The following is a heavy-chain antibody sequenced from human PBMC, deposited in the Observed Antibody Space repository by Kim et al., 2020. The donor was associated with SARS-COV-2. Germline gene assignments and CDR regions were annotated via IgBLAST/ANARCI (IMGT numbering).Heavy chain of an antibody. D-gene: IGHD1-26*01. Sequence: GESLKISCQGSGYSFTSFWIAWVRQMPGKGLEWMGVIYPGDFDTRYSPSFEGQVTISADESINTAYLQWRGLKASDTAMYYCARVDFADDATKWEGFDPWGQGTLVIVSS. CDR3: ARVDFADDATKWEGFDP. CDR1: GYSFTSFW. V-gene: IGHV5-51*01. CDR2: IYPGDFDT. J-gene: IGHJ5*02.